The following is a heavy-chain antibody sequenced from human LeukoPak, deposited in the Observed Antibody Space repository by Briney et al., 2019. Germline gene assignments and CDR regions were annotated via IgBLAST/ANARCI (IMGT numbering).Heavy chain of an antibody. CDR3: ATSSDWPYYFHY. V-gene: IGHV3-23*01. Sequence: PGGSLRLSCAASGFTFSSYAMSWVRQAPGKGLEWVSAISGSGGSTYYADSVKGRFTISRDNSKNTLFLEMNNLRAEDAAVYYCATSSDWPYYFHYWGQGTLVTVSS. CDR2: ISGSGGST. J-gene: IGHJ4*02. CDR1: GFTFSSYA. D-gene: IGHD2-21*01.